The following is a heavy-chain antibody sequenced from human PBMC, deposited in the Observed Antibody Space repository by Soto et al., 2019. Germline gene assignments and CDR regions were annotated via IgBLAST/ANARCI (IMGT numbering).Heavy chain of an antibody. CDR2: IYYSGST. CDR3: ARVVGFGATTIDY. CDR1: GGSISSGDYY. J-gene: IGHJ4*02. D-gene: IGHD3-10*01. V-gene: IGHV4-30-4*01. Sequence: SETLSLTCTVSGGSISSGDYYWCWIRQPPGKGLEWIGYIYYSGSTYYNPSLKSRVTISVDTSKNQFSLKLSSVTAADTAVYYCARVVGFGATTIDYWGKGTLVTVSS.